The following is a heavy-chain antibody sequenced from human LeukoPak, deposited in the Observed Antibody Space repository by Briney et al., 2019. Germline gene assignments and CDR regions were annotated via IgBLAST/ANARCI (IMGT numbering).Heavy chain of an antibody. J-gene: IGHJ5*02. Sequence: GGSLRLSCAASGFTFSSYAMHWVRQAPGKGLEYVSAISSNGGSTYYANSVKGRFTISRDNSKNTLYLQMGSLRVEDMAVYYCARGPLFIATAPPRSWGQGTLVTVSS. D-gene: IGHD6-13*01. CDR2: ISSNGGST. CDR3: ARGPLFIATAPPRS. V-gene: IGHV3-64*01. CDR1: GFTFSSYA.